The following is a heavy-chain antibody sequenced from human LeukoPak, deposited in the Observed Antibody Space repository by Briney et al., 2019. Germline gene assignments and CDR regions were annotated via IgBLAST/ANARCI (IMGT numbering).Heavy chain of an antibody. CDR3: ARITTASYGMDV. J-gene: IGHJ6*02. V-gene: IGHV4-59*08. CDR1: GGSISSYY. Sequence: SETLSLTCTVSGGSISSYYWSWIRQPPGKGLEWIGYIYYSGSTNYNPSLKSRVTISVDTSKNQFSLKLSSVTAADTAVYHCARITTASYGMDVWGQGTTVTVSS. D-gene: IGHD4-11*01. CDR2: IYYSGST.